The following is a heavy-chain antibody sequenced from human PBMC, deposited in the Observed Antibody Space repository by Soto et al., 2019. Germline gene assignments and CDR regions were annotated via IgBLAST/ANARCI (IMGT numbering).Heavy chain of an antibody. CDR3: ARECFYVDYGDKNGMDV. CDR1: GGSISSGGYY. CDR2: IYYSGST. D-gene: IGHD4-17*01. V-gene: IGHV4-31*03. Sequence: SETLSLTCTVSGGSISSGGYYWSWIRQHPGKGLEWIGYIYYSGSTYYNPSLKSRVTISVDTSKNQFSLKLSSVTAADTAVYYCARECFYVDYGDKNGMDVWGQGTTVTVSS. J-gene: IGHJ6*02.